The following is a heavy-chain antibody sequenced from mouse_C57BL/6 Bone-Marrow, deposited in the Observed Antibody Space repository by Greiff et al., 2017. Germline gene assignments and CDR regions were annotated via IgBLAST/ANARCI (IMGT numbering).Heavy chain of an antibody. D-gene: IGHD1-1*01. CDR3: ARTLYGSTLYYFDY. CDR2: ISSGSSTI. Sequence: EVQLVESGGGLVKPGGSLKLSCAASGFTFSDYGMHWVRQAPEKGLAWVAYISSGSSTIYYADTVKGRFTISRDNAKNTLFLQMTSLRSEDTAMYYCARTLYGSTLYYFDYWGQGTTLTVSS. CDR1: GFTFSDYG. V-gene: IGHV5-17*01. J-gene: IGHJ2*01.